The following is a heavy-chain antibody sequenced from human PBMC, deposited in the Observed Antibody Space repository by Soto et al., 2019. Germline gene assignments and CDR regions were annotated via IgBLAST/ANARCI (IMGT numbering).Heavy chain of an antibody. V-gene: IGHV3-64D*06. CDR2: IRGNGDPP. CDR1: GFTFSSYS. J-gene: IGHJ4*02. D-gene: IGHD5-12*01. CDR3: VKSRGGNNFDFFD. Sequence: GGSLRLSCSATGFTFSSYSMHWVRQAPGKGLEYVSGIRGNGDPPFYADSVKGRFTISRDNSKNTLYLQMSSLSADDTAVYYCVKSRGGNNFDFFDWGQGAMVTVSS.